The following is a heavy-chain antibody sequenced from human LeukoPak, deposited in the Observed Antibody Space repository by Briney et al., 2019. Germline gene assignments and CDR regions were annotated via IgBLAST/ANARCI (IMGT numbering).Heavy chain of an antibody. D-gene: IGHD3-22*01. Sequence: GGSLRLSCAASGFTFSSYGMHWVRQAPGKGLEWVAVIWYDGSNKYYADSVKGRFTISRDNSKNTLYLQMNSLRAEDTAVYYCAKGQRYYYDSSGYYYPDNWFDPWGQGTLVTVSS. V-gene: IGHV3-33*06. CDR1: GFTFSSYG. CDR3: AKGQRYYYDSSGYYYPDNWFDP. J-gene: IGHJ5*02. CDR2: IWYDGSNK.